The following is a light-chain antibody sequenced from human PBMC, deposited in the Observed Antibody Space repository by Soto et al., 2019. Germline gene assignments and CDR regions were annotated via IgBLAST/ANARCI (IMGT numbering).Light chain of an antibody. V-gene: IGKV1-9*01. CDR2: AAS. CDR3: QQLFDSPIT. Sequence: DIELTQSPSFVSPSIGESVTITCRASQVISTSLAWYQVKPGKAPKLLIYAASTLESGVPSRFSATVSGTEFSLIITSLQPEDFATYYCQQLFDSPITFGQGTRLEIK. J-gene: IGKJ5*01. CDR1: QVISTS.